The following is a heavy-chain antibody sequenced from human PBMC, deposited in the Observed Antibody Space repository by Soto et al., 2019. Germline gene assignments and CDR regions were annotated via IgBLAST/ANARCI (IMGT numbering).Heavy chain of an antibody. CDR2: INHSGST. Sequence: PSETLSLTCAVYGGSFSDYYWSWIRQPPGKGLEWIGEINHSGSTNYNPSLKSRVTISVDTSKNQFSLKLSSVTAADTAVYYCARGPRMVRGVQQDFDYWGQGTLVTVSS. CDR3: ARGPRMVRGVQQDFDY. D-gene: IGHD3-10*01. J-gene: IGHJ4*02. CDR1: GGSFSDYY. V-gene: IGHV4-34*01.